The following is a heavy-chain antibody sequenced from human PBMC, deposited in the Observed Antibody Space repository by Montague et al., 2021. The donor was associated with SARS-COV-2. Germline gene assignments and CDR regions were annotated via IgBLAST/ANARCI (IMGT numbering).Heavy chain of an antibody. D-gene: IGHD3-16*01. V-gene: IGHV4-4*02. CDR2: IYHSGGT. Sequence: SETLSLTCAVSAGSISSSNWWSWVRQPPGKGLEWIAEIYHSGGTNYNPXPKSRVTISVDKSKNQFSLKLSSVTAADTAVYYCARIHFGYYGMDVWGQGTTVTVSS. CDR3: ARIHFGYYGMDV. CDR1: AGSISSSNW. J-gene: IGHJ6*02.